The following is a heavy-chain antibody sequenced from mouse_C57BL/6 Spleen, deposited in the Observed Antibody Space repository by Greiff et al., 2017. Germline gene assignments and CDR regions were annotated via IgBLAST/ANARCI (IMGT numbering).Heavy chain of an antibody. V-gene: IGHV1-64*01. CDR2: IHPNSGST. CDR1: GYTFTSYW. CDR3: AREGYGSQYYFDY. J-gene: IGHJ2*01. D-gene: IGHD1-1*01. Sequence: QVQLQQSGAELVKPGASVKLSCKASGYTFTSYWMHWVKQRPGQGLEWIGMIHPNSGSTNYNEKFKSKATLTVDKSSSTAYMQLSSLTSEDSAVYYCAREGYGSQYYFDYWGQGTTLTVSS.